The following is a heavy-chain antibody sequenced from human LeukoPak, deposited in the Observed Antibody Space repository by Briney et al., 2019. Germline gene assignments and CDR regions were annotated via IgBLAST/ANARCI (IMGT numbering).Heavy chain of an antibody. CDR1: GFTFSNYW. CDR2: MNRNGGEK. J-gene: IGHJ4*02. Sequence: PGWSLRLSCAASGFTFSNYWMYWVPQAPGKGLEWVANMNRNGGEKYYVDSVKGRFTISRDNAKNSLYLQMNSLRAEDTAVYYCARDYGDYWGQGTLVTVSS. D-gene: IGHD4-17*01. CDR3: ARDYGDY. V-gene: IGHV3-7*01.